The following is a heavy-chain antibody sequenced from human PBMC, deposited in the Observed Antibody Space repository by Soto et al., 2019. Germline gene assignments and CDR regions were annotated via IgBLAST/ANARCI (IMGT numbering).Heavy chain of an antibody. D-gene: IGHD3-3*01. CDR2: IYYSGST. Sequence: SETLSLTCTVSGGSISSGGYYWSWIRQHPGKGLEWIGYIYYSGSTYYNPSLKSRVTISVDTSKNQFSLKLSSVTAADTAVYYCARDTAYDWAFDIWGQGTMVTVSS. CDR1: GGSISSGGYY. CDR3: ARDTAYDWAFDI. V-gene: IGHV4-31*03. J-gene: IGHJ3*02.